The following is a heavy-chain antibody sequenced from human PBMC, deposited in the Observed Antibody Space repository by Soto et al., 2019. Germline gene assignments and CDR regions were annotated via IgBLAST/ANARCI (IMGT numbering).Heavy chain of an antibody. CDR3: AGCRIIPSTSNN. CDR1: GGSLSSYY. Sequence: PSETLSLTCTVSGGSLSSYYWTWVRQPPGKGLEGIGDIYDRGDTNYNPSLQSRVTISVDTSKNQFSPHLSPVTAADPAGYYCAGCRIIPSTSNNWGRVTLLTIS. V-gene: IGHV4-59*08. CDR2: IYDRGDT. D-gene: IGHD1-20*01. J-gene: IGHJ4*02.